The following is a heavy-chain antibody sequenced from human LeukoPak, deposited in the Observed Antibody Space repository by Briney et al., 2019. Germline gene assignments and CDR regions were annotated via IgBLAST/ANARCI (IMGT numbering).Heavy chain of an antibody. D-gene: IGHD6-13*01. CDR1: GFTFSNSA. V-gene: IGHV3-23*01. CDR2: ISNSGDRT. Sequence: PGGSLRLSCAASGFTFSNSAMSWVRQAPGKGLEWVSAISNSGDRTYYADSVKGRFTISRDNSKNTLYLQMNSLRAEDTAVYSCVKEGGAAAGWAENWGQGTLVTVSS. J-gene: IGHJ4*02. CDR3: VKEGGAAAGWAEN.